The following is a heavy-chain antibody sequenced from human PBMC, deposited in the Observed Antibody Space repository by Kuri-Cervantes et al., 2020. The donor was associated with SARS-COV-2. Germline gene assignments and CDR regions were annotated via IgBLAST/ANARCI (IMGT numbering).Heavy chain of an antibody. CDR1: GFNFSRTD. Sequence: LSLTCAASGFNFSRTDMHWVRQAPGKGLEWVAVISHDGKNKKCIASGKGRFTISRDNSQNTLYLHMKILRSEDTAMYYCAKDRVGVQDFWGQGTLVTVSS. D-gene: IGHD2-21*01. CDR3: AKDRVGVQDF. J-gene: IGHJ4*02. V-gene: IGHV3-30*18. CDR2: ISHDGKNK.